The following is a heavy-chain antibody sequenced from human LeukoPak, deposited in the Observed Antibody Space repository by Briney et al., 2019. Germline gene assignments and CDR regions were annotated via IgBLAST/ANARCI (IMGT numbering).Heavy chain of an antibody. D-gene: IGHD2-2*01. V-gene: IGHV1-2*02. CDR1: GYTLTGYY. Sequence: ASVKVSCKASGYTLTGYYSHWVRQAPGQGLQWMGWINPNSGFAHYPQNFQGRLTMTRDTSISTVYMELSRLRSDDTAVYYCARDVGEYCSSTNCYASHYWGQGTLVTVSS. J-gene: IGHJ4*02. CDR3: ARDVGEYCSSTNCYASHY. CDR2: INPNSGFA.